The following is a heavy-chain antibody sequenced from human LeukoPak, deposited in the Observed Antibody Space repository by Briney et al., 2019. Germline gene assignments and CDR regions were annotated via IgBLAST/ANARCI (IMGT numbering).Heavy chain of an antibody. Sequence: ASVKVSCKASGYTFTSYAMNWVRQAPGQGLEWMGWINTNTGNPTYAQGFTGRFVFSLDTSVSTAYLQISSLKAEDTAVYYCAREIYYYDSSGYYPVYYGMDVWGQGTTVTVSS. J-gene: IGHJ6*02. V-gene: IGHV7-4-1*02. D-gene: IGHD3-22*01. CDR3: AREIYYYDSSGYYPVYYGMDV. CDR1: GYTFTSYA. CDR2: INTNTGNP.